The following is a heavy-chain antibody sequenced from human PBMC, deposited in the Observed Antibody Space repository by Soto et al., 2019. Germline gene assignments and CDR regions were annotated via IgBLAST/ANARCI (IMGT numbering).Heavy chain of an antibody. V-gene: IGHV3-11*01. CDR3: ARWLDWSGYSYYYMDV. J-gene: IGHJ6*03. D-gene: IGHD3-3*01. Sequence: GGSLRLSCAASGFTFSDYYMSWIRQAPGKGLEWVSYISSSGSTIYYADSVKGRFTISRDNAKNSLYLQMNSLRAEDTAVYYCARWLDWSGYSYYYMDVWGKGTTVTVSS. CDR1: GFTFSDYY. CDR2: ISSSGSTI.